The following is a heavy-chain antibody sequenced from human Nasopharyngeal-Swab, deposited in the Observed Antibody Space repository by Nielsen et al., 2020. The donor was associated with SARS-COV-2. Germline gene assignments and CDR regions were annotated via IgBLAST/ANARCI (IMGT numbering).Heavy chain of an antibody. Sequence: SETLSPTCALSGASASSDNWWSWVRQPPGKRLEWTGEVKHNVSTNYNPSLKSRVTISLAKTKNQASLRVTSLTAADTAVYYCASFYDFWTWGQGTLVTVSS. V-gene: IGHV4-4*02. CDR2: VKHNVST. J-gene: IGHJ4*02. CDR1: GASASSDNW. D-gene: IGHD3-3*01. CDR3: ASFYDFWT.